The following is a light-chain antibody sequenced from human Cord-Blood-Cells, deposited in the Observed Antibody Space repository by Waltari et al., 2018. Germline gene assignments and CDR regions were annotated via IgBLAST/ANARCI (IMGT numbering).Light chain of an antibody. J-gene: IGKJ2*01. CDR3: QQYNNWPRLYT. CDR2: GAS. CDR1: QSVSSN. V-gene: IGKV3-15*01. Sequence: EIVMTQSPATLSVSPGERATLSCRASQSVSSNLAWYQQKPGQAPRLLIYGASTRATGIPARFSGSGSATEFTLTISSLQSEDFAVYYCQQYNNWPRLYTFGQGTKLEIK.